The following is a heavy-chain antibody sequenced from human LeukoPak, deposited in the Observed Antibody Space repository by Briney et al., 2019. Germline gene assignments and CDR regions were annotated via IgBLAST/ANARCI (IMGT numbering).Heavy chain of an antibody. D-gene: IGHD1-1*01. J-gene: IGHJ4*02. CDR1: GGSISINY. CDR3: ARARYPGLFDY. CDR2: IHTSGST. V-gene: IGHV4-4*07. Sequence: SETLSLTCTVSGGSISINYWSWIRQPAGRGLEWIGRIHTSGSTNYNPSLKSRVTMSIDTSKNQFSLKLSSVTAADTAVYYCARARYPGLFDYWGQGTLVTVSS.